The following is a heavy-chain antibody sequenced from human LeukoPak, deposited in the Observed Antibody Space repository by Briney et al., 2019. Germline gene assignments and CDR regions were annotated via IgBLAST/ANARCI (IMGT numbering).Heavy chain of an antibody. CDR2: IYYSGST. Sequence: SETLSLTCTVSGGSISSYYWSWIRQPPGKGLEWIGYIYYSGSTNYNPSLKSRVTISVDTSKNQFSLKLSSVTAADTAVYYCARGRSSSRPNSPYYYGSGRYAFDIWGQGTMVTVSS. D-gene: IGHD3-10*01. J-gene: IGHJ3*02. V-gene: IGHV4-59*12. CDR3: ARGRSSSRPNSPYYYGSGRYAFDI. CDR1: GGSISSYY.